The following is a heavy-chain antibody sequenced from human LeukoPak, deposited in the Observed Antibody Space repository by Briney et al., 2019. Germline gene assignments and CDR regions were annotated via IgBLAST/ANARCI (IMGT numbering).Heavy chain of an antibody. CDR2: TSYRSKWYN. V-gene: IGHV6-1*01. Sequence: SQTLSLTCAISGDSVSTNSAAWNWIRQSPSRGLEWLGRTSYRSKWYNDYAVSVRSRITINPDTSKNHFSLQLNSVTPEDTAVYYCARGGIGYRTSSSCYFDSWGQGTLVTVSS. CDR3: ARGGIGYRTSSSCYFDS. J-gene: IGHJ4*02. CDR1: GDSVSTNSAA. D-gene: IGHD2-2*01.